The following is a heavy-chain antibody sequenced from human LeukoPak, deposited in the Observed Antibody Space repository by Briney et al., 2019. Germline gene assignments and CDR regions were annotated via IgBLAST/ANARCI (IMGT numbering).Heavy chain of an antibody. CDR3: ARHSDIAVADYYYYYMDV. Sequence: GESLKISCKGSGYSFTSYWIGWVRQMPGKGLEWMGIIYPGDSDTRYSPSLQGQVTISADKSISTAYLQWSSLKASDTAMYYCARHSDIAVADYYYYYMDVWGKGTTVTVSS. D-gene: IGHD6-19*01. J-gene: IGHJ6*03. V-gene: IGHV5-51*01. CDR1: GYSFTSYW. CDR2: IYPGDSDT.